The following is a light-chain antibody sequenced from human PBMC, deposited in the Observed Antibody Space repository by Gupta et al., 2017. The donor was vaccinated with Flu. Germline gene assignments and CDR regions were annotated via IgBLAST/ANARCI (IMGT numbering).Light chain of an antibody. CDR1: QSLVHSDGTTY. CDR2: KIS. Sequence: EXVMXQTXXXXLXTXXXXASISCTSSQSLVHSDGTTYLSWLHQRPGQPPRLLIYKISDRLSGVPDRFSGSGAGTDFTLEISRVEAEDVGIYYCMQATQFPRTFGQGTKVEIK. J-gene: IGKJ1*01. CDR3: MQATQFPRT. V-gene: IGKV2-24*01.